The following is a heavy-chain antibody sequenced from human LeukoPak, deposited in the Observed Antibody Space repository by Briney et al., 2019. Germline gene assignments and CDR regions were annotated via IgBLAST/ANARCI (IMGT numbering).Heavy chain of an antibody. CDR2: ISSSSSYI. CDR1: GFTFSSYS. J-gene: IGHJ1*01. Sequence: GGSLRLSCAASGFTFSSYSMNWVRQAPGKGLEWVSSISSSSSYIYYADSVKGRFTISRDNAKNSLYLQMNSLRAEDTAVYYCARCGGSGGSCYLQHWGQGTLVTVSS. D-gene: IGHD2-15*01. V-gene: IGHV3-21*01. CDR3: ARCGGSGGSCYLQH.